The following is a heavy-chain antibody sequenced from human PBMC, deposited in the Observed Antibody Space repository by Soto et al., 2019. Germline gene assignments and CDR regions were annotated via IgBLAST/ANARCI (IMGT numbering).Heavy chain of an antibody. V-gene: IGHV3-23*01. CDR1: GFTFSSYA. D-gene: IGHD6-6*01. Sequence: GGSLRLSCAASGFTFSSYAMSWVRQAPGRRLEWVSIISGNGGSTYYAASVKGRFTISRDNTKNTLYLQMDSLTAEDTAVYYCAKGSEFSNSYTLDFDFWGQGALVTVSS. CDR3: AKGSEFSNSYTLDFDF. J-gene: IGHJ4*02. CDR2: ISGNGGST.